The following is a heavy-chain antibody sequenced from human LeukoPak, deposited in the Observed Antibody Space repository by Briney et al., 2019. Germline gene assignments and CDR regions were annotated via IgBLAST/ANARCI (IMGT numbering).Heavy chain of an antibody. CDR3: AKDRLAVGGPNGFDP. CDR2: ISGSGGST. D-gene: IGHD1-26*01. CDR1: GFTFSSYA. Sequence: PGGSLSLSCAASGFTFSSYAMSWVRQAPGKGLEWVSAISGSGGSTYYADSVKGRFTNSRDNSNNTLYLQMNSLRAEDTAVYYCAKDRLAVGGPNGFDPWGQGTLVTVSS. V-gene: IGHV3-23*01. J-gene: IGHJ5*02.